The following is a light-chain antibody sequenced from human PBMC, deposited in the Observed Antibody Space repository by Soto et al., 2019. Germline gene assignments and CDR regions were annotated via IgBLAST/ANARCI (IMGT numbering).Light chain of an antibody. CDR3: CSYAGSYTL. CDR2: DVS. J-gene: IGLJ2*01. CDR1: SSDVGGYNF. Sequence: QSVLTQPPSVSGSPGQSVTISCTGTSSDVGGYNFVSWYQQYPGKVPKLIIYDVSQRPSGVPDRFSASKSDNTASLTISGLQAEDEADYYCCSYAGSYTLFGGGTKVTVL. V-gene: IGLV2-11*01.